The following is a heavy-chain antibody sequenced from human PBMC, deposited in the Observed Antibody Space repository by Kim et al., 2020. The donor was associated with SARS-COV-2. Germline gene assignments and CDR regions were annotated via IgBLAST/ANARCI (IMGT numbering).Heavy chain of an antibody. Sequence: GTTGYSPSLESRVTISVDTSKSQFSLKLTSVTAADTAVYYCARRSPVADYWGQGSLVTVSS. D-gene: IGHD2-15*01. CDR3: ARRSPVADY. CDR2: GTT. J-gene: IGHJ4*02. V-gene: IGHV4-61*07.